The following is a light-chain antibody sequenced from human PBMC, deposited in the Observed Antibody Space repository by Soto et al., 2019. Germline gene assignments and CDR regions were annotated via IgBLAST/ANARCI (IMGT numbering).Light chain of an antibody. V-gene: IGKV4-1*01. CDR2: GAS. CDR3: QQYYSIPFT. Sequence: DFVMTQAPDSLAVSLGERATINCKSSQSVLYNSNNKNHLGWFQQKPGHPPKLLIYGASFRPSGVPDRFSGNGSGTDFTLTISSLHAEDGAVYYCQQYYSIPFTFGQGTKLEI. J-gene: IGKJ2*01. CDR1: QSVLYNSNNKNH.